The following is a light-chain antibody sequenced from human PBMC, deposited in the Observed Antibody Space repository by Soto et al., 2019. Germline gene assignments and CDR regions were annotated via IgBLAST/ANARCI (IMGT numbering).Light chain of an antibody. CDR1: SCVVGSYNR. CDR3: CSYAGNNTV. CDR2: EGS. J-gene: IGLJ2*01. Sequence: HSALTQPASVSGSPGQSITISCTGTSCVVGSYNRVSWYQQHPGKAPKLMIYEGSKRPSGVSNRFSGSKSGNTASLTISGVQAEDEADYYCCSYAGNNTVFGGGTKVTVL. V-gene: IGLV2-23*01.